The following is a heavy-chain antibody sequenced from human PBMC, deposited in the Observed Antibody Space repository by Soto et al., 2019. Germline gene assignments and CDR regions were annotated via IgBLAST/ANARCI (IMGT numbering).Heavy chain of an antibody. J-gene: IGHJ4*02. CDR3: ASYTMGRGVII. V-gene: IGHV4-59*01. CDR1: GGSIVSYY. D-gene: IGHD3-10*01. CDR2: IYYSGST. Sequence: SWTLSLTCPVSGGSIVSYYWSWIRQPPGKGLEWPGYIYYSGSTNDNPSLQSRVTISVDTSKNQFSLKLSSVTAAATAVYYCASYTMGRGVIIWAQGTLVTVS.